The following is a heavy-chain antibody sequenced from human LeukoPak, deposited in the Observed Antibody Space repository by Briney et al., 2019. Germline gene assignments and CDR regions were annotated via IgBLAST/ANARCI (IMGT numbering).Heavy chain of an antibody. J-gene: IGHJ4*02. CDR3: ARYCSGGNCYSGLVY. CDR2: ISGYTGST. Sequence: GGSLRLSCAASGFTFSSYAMSWVRQAPGKGLEWVSAISGYTGSTFYADSVKGRFTISRDNSKNTLYLQMNSLRAEDTAVYYCARYCSGGNCYSGLVYGGQGTLVAVSS. V-gene: IGHV3-23*01. D-gene: IGHD2-15*01. CDR1: GFTFSSYA.